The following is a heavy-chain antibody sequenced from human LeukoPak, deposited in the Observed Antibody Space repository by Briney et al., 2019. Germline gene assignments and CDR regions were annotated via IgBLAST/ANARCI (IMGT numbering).Heavy chain of an antibody. CDR1: GGSISSGGYS. D-gene: IGHD3-16*01. V-gene: IGHV4-30-2*01. CDR2: IYHSGST. J-gene: IGHJ4*02. Sequence: QLQLQESGSGLVKPSQTLSLTCAVSGGSISSGGYSWSWIRQPPGKGLEWIGYIYHSGSTFYNPSLKSRATISVDRSKNQFSLKLSSVTAADTAVYYCARVGGGDSFDYWGQGTLVTVSS. CDR3: ARVGGGDSFDY.